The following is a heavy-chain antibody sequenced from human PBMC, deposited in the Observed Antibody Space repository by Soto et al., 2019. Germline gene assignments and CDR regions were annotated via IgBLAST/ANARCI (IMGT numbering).Heavy chain of an antibody. CDR2: IYYSGST. Sequence: SETLSLTCTVSGGSISSYYWSWIRQPPGKGLEWIGYIYYSGSTNYNPSLKSRVTISVDTSKNQFSLKLSSVTAADTAVYYCAREPYHYDSGTHYYYGMDVWGQGTTVTVSS. CDR3: AREPYHYDSGTHYYYGMDV. J-gene: IGHJ6*02. V-gene: IGHV4-59*01. CDR1: GGSISSYY. D-gene: IGHD3-10*01.